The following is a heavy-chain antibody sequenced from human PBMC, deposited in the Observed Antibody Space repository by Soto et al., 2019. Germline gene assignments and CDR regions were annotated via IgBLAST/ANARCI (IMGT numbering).Heavy chain of an antibody. CDR1: GGSISSGGYY. CDR3: ARDSARGYDFDY. V-gene: IGHV4-31*03. CDR2: IYYSGST. Sequence: PSETLSLTCTVSGGSISSGGYYWSWIRQHPGKGLEWIGYIYYSGSTYYNPSLKSRVTLSIDTSKNHFSLKLSSVTAADTAVYYCARDSARGYDFDYWGQGTLVTVSS. D-gene: IGHD5-12*01. J-gene: IGHJ4*02.